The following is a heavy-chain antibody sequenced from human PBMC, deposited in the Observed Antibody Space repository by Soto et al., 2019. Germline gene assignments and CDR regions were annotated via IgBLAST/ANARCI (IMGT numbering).Heavy chain of an antibody. D-gene: IGHD6-13*01. CDR2: IIPIFGTA. CDR3: VVTEAGTAGLY. J-gene: IGHJ4*02. V-gene: IGHV1-69*06. Sequence: QVQLVQSGAEVKKPGSSVKVSCKASGGTFSSYAISWVRQAPGQGLEWMGGIIPIFGTANYAQKFQGRVMITADKSTSTAYLELSSLRSEDTAVYYCVVTEAGTAGLYWGQGTLVTVSS. CDR1: GGTFSSYA.